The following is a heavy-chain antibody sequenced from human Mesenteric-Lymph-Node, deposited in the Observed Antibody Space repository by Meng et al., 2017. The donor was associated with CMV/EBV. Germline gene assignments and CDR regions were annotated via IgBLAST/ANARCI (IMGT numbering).Heavy chain of an antibody. J-gene: IGHJ4*02. Sequence: SGKASGYNFTGYYIHWVRQAPGQGLEGVGWINPNSGDTNYAQNFQGGVTMTRDTSISTAFLEVSRLRSDDTAVFYCAIVYPGVGLDYWGQGTLVTVSS. CDR3: AIVYPGVGLDY. CDR1: GYNFTGYY. D-gene: IGHD1-26*01. V-gene: IGHV1-2*02. CDR2: INPNSGDT.